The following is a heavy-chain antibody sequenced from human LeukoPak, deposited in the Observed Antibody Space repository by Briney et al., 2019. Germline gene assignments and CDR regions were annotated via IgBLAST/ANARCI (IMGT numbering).Heavy chain of an antibody. CDR2: ISWDGGST. CDR1: GFTFDDYT. CDR3: AAGAESSSFDY. Sequence: PGGSLRLSCAASGFTFDDYTMHWVRQAPGKGLEWVSLISWDGGSTYYADSVKGRFTISRDNSKNSLYLQMNSLRTEDTALYYCAAGAESSSFDYWGQGTLVTVSS. D-gene: IGHD6-13*01. J-gene: IGHJ4*02. V-gene: IGHV3-43*01.